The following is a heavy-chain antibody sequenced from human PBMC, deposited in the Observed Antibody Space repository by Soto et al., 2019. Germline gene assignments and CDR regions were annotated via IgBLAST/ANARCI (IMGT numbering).Heavy chain of an antibody. CDR1: GGTFSSYA. V-gene: IGHV1-69*13. J-gene: IGHJ5*02. D-gene: IGHD3-22*01. CDR2: IIPIFGTA. Sequence: SVKVSFKASGGTFSSYAISWVRQAPGQGLEWMGGIIPIFGTANYAQKFQGRVTITADESTSTAYMELSSLRSEDTAVYYCARDPKTYDSSGYYPSPWGQGTLVTVSS. CDR3: ARDPKTYDSSGYYPSP.